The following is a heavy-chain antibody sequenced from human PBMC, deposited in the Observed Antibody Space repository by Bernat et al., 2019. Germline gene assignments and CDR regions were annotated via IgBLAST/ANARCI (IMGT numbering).Heavy chain of an antibody. J-gene: IGHJ3*02. CDR2: ISGSGGST. Sequence: EVQLLESGGGLVQPGGSLRLSCAASGFTFSSYAMSWVRQAPGKGLEWVSAISGSGGSTYYADSVKGRFTISRDNSKNTLYLQMNSLRAEDTAVYYCANLISQRRYYDFWSGPWGAFDIWGQGTMVTVSS. V-gene: IGHV3-23*01. D-gene: IGHD3-3*01. CDR1: GFTFSSYA. CDR3: ANLISQRRYYDFWSGPWGAFDI.